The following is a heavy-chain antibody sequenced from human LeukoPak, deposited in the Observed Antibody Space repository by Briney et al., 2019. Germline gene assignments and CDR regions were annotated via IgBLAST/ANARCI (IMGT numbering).Heavy chain of an antibody. CDR2: IWYDGSNK. CDR3: ARDSGSYSLDY. Sequence: PGGSLRLSCAASGFTFSSYGMHWVRQAPGKGLEWVAVIWYDGSNKYYADSVKGRFTISRDNSKNTLYLQTNSLRAEDTAVYYCARDSGSYSLDYWGQGTLVTVSS. J-gene: IGHJ4*02. V-gene: IGHV3-33*01. CDR1: GFTFSSYG. D-gene: IGHD1-26*01.